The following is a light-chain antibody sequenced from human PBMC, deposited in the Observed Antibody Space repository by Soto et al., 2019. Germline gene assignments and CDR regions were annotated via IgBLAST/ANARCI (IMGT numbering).Light chain of an antibody. CDR1: QSISIW. V-gene: IGKV1-5*03. J-gene: IGKJ1*01. CDR2: QAS. CDR3: QHYNSYPPWT. Sequence: DIQMTQSPSTLSASVGDRVTITWRASQSISIWLAWYQQEPGKAPKLLIYQASNLQSGVTSRFSGSGSGTEFTLTISSLQPDDFATYYCQHYNSYPPWTFGQGTKVEIK.